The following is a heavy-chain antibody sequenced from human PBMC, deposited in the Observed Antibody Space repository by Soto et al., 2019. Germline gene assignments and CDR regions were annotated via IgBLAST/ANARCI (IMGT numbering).Heavy chain of an antibody. CDR2: ISSSGSTI. J-gene: IGHJ4*02. CDR1: GFTFSSYE. Sequence: EVQLVESGGGLVQPGGSLRLSCAASGFTFSSYEMNWVRQAPGKGLEWVSYISSSGSTIYYADSVKGRFTISRDNAKNSLYLQMNSLRAEDTAVYYCARESGYSSSWYWGIYYWGQGTLVTVSA. V-gene: IGHV3-48*03. D-gene: IGHD6-13*01. CDR3: ARESGYSSSWYWGIYY.